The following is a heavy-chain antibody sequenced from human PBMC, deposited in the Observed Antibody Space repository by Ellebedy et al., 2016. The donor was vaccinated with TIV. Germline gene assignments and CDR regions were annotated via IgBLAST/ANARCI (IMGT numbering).Heavy chain of an antibody. CDR2: INPKTGDI. CDR1: GYIFTDHR. V-gene: IGHV1-2*02. CDR3: ARDRMGSYEY. J-gene: IGHJ4*02. Sequence: AASVKVSCKASGYIFTDHRVDWVRRAPGQGLEWMGWINPKTGDIHYVQRFQGRVTMTRDTSITTVYMELDRLTSDDTAVYYCARDRMGSYEYWGQGTRVTVSS. D-gene: IGHD3-10*01.